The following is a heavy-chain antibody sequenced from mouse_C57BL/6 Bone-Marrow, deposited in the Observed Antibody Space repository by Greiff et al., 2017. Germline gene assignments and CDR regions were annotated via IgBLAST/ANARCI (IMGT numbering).Heavy chain of an antibody. CDR2: INPSSGYT. CDR3: ARGHAMDY. CDR1: GYTFTSYW. V-gene: IGHV1-7*01. Sequence: VQLQQSGAELAKPGASVKLSCKASGYTFTSYWMHWVKQRPGQGLEWIGYINPSSGYTKYNQKFKAKATLTADKSSSTAYMQLSSLAYEDSSVYYCARGHAMDYWGQGTSVTVSS. J-gene: IGHJ4*01.